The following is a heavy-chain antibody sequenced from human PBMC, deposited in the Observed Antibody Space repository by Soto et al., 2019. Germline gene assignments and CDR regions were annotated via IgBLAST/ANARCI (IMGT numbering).Heavy chain of an antibody. V-gene: IGHV3-53*02. CDR3: AREVNWNDGGGKYYLDY. CDR2: VYSDGNT. D-gene: IGHD1-1*01. Sequence: VQLVESGGGLIQPGGSLRLSCAASGLSVSTNYMIWVRQAPGKGLEWVSVVYSDGNTYYADSVKGRFTVYRDNSKNTVYLQMDGLRAEDTAVYFCAREVNWNDGGGKYYLDYWGQGTLVNVSS. CDR1: GLSVSTNY. J-gene: IGHJ4*02.